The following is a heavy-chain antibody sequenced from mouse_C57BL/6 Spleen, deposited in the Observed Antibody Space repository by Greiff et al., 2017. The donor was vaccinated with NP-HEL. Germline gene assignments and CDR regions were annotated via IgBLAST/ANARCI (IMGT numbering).Heavy chain of an antibody. D-gene: IGHD2-3*01. Sequence: EVQLQQSGPELVKPGASVKMSCKASGYTFTDYNMHWVKQSHGKSLEWIGYINPNNGGTSYNQKFKGKATLTVNKSSSTAYMELRSLTSEDSAVYYCARGIYDGYYGYFDGWGTGATVTVSS. CDR3: ARGIYDGYYGYFDG. CDR2: INPNNGGT. V-gene: IGHV1-22*01. CDR1: GYTFTDYN. J-gene: IGHJ1*03.